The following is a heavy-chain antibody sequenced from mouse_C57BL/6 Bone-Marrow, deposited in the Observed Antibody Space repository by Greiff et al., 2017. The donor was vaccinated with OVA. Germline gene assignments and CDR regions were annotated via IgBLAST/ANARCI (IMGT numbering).Heavy chain of an antibody. J-gene: IGHJ4*01. D-gene: IGHD1-1*02. Sequence: EVKLVESGGGLVQSGRSLRLSCATSGFTFSDFYMEWVRQAPGKGLEWIAASRNKANDYTTASSASVKGRFIVSRDTSQSILYLQMNALRAEDTAIYYCARDAVGSYAMDYWGQGTSVTVSS. V-gene: IGHV7-1*01. CDR1: GFTFSDFY. CDR3: ARDAVGSYAMDY. CDR2: SRNKANDYTT.